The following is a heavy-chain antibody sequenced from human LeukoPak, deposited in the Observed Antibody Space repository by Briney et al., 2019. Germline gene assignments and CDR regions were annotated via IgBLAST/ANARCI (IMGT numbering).Heavy chain of an antibody. Sequence: PSETLSLTCTVSGGSISSYYWSWIRRPPGKGLEWIGYIYYSGSTNYNPSLKSRVTISVDTSKNQFSLKLSSVTAADTAVYYCARGHYYDSSGYFPHFDYWGQGTLVTVSS. J-gene: IGHJ4*02. V-gene: IGHV4-59*12. CDR2: IYYSGST. D-gene: IGHD3-22*01. CDR1: GGSISSYY. CDR3: ARGHYYDSSGYFPHFDY.